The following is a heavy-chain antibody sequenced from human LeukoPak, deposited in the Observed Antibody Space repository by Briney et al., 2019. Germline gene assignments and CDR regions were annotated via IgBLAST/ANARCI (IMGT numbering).Heavy chain of an antibody. CDR2: IYTSGST. J-gene: IGHJ6*03. CDR1: GGSISSGSYY. CDR3: ARERAGRYCSSTSCYSMDV. V-gene: IGHV4-61*02. D-gene: IGHD2-2*01. Sequence: SQTLSLTCTVSGGSISSGSYYWSWIRQPAGKGLEWIGRIYTSGSTNYNPSLKSRVTISVDTSKNQFSLKLSSVTAADTAVYYCARERAGRYCSSTSCYSMDVWGKGTTVTVSS.